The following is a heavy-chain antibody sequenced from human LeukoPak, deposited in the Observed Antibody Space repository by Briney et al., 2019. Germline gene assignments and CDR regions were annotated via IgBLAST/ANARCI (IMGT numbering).Heavy chain of an antibody. J-gene: IGHJ4*02. Sequence: SVKVSCKASGGTFSSYAISWVRQAPGQGLEWMGRIIPIFGTANYAQKFQGRVTITTDESTSTAYMELSSLRSEDTAVYYCARTLHGIAAARIKPYYFDYWGQGTLVTVSA. CDR1: GGTFSSYA. D-gene: IGHD6-13*01. CDR2: IIPIFGTA. CDR3: ARTLHGIAAARIKPYYFDY. V-gene: IGHV1-69*05.